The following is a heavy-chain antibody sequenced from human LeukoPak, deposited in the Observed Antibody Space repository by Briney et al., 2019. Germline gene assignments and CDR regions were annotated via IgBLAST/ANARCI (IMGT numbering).Heavy chain of an antibody. Sequence: ASVKVSCKASGGTFSSYAISWVRQAPGQGLEWMGRIIPILGTANYAQKFQGRVTITTDESTSTAYMELSSLRSEDTAVYYCAREIFGDIVATTYYYYYYMDVWGKGTTVTVSS. D-gene: IGHD5-12*01. CDR3: AREIFGDIVATTYYYYYYMDV. J-gene: IGHJ6*03. CDR1: GGTFSSYA. CDR2: IIPILGTA. V-gene: IGHV1-69*11.